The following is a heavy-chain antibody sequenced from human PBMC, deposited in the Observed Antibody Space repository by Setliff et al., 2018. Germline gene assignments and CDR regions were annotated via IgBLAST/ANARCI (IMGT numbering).Heavy chain of an antibody. Sequence: KSSETLSLTCSVSGGSISSGGFYWSWIRQSAGRGLEWIGHFHTGGATDYNLSLKSRVTISLDSSKNQFSLRLSSVTAADAAVYFCARESATIGELPLYYFDKWGQGIPVTVSS. CDR3: ARESATIGELPLYYFDK. CDR1: GGSISSGGFY. CDR2: FHTGGAT. V-gene: IGHV4-61*09. D-gene: IGHD3-10*01. J-gene: IGHJ4*02.